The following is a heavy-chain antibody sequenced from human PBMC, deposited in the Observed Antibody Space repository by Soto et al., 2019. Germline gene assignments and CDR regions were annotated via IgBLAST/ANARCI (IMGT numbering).Heavy chain of an antibody. CDR2: IKQDGSEK. D-gene: IGHD2-15*01. CDR3: AREVVVVVDATVSHAFDI. Sequence: GGSLRLSCAASGFTFSSYLISWVRQAPGKGLEWVANIKQDGSEKYYVDSVKGXXTISRDNAKNSLYLQMNSLRDEDTAVYYCAREVVVVVDATVSHAFDISGQGTMVTVPS. CDR1: GFTFSSYL. V-gene: IGHV3-7*03. J-gene: IGHJ3*02.